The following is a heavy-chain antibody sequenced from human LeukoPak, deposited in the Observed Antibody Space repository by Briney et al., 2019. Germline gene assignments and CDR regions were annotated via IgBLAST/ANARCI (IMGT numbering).Heavy chain of an antibody. CDR3: ARDRDYDSSCFDY. V-gene: IGHV3-30-3*01. CDR1: GFTFSSYA. CDR2: ISYDGSNK. J-gene: IGHJ4*02. D-gene: IGHD3-22*01. Sequence: AGGSLRLSCAASGFTFSSYAMHWVRQAPGKGLEWVAVISYDGSNKYYADSVKGRFTISRDNSKNTLYLQMNSLRAEDTAVYYCARDRDYDSSCFDYWGRGTLVTVSS.